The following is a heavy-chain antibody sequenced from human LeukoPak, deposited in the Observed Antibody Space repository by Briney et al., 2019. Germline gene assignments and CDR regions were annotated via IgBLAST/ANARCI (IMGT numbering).Heavy chain of an antibody. CDR1: GFSFSSYA. CDR3: AKDTYAGIGLLLDS. D-gene: IGHD2-2*01. CDR2: ISGGGATT. V-gene: IGHV3-23*01. Sequence: GGSLRLSCAASGFSFSSYAMSWVRQAPGKGLEWVSGISGGGATTYYADSVKGRFTISRVNSKNTLYLQMNSLRVEDTAAYYCAKDTYAGIGLLLDSWGQGTLVTVSS. J-gene: IGHJ4*02.